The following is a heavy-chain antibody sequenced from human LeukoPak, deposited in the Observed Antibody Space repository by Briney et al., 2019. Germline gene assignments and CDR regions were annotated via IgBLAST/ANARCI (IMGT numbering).Heavy chain of an antibody. V-gene: IGHV3-48*04. CDR2: IDTSSTTM. Sequence: GGSLRLSCAASGFTFSSYSMNWVRQAPGKGLEWVSFIDTSSTTMYYTDSVKGRFTISRDNAKNSLYLQMNSLKTEDTAVYYCTTDLNSEYCSGGSCPEGYWGQGTLVTVSS. CDR3: TTDLNSEYCSGGSCPEGY. J-gene: IGHJ4*02. CDR1: GFTFSSYS. D-gene: IGHD2-15*01.